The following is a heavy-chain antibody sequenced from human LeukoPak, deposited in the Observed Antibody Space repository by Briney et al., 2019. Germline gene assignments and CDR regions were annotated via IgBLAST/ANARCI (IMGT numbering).Heavy chain of an antibody. D-gene: IGHD4-17*01. CDR3: ARDPNGDYVGAFDM. Sequence: PGGSLRLSCTASGFTISDYAMMRVRQSPGKGPEWVAAIRGGGHGPFYADSVRGRFTISRDNSKYTLFLQMDSLRAEDTAVYYCARDPNGDYVGAFDMWGPGTMVTVSS. CDR1: GFTISDYA. J-gene: IGHJ3*02. CDR2: IRGGGHGP. V-gene: IGHV3-23*01.